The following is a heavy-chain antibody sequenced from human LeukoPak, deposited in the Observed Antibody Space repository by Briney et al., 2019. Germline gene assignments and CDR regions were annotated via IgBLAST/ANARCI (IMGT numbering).Heavy chain of an antibody. CDR3: ARGKVDPKYYYYYMDV. CDR2: INPNSGGT. V-gene: IGHV1-2*02. CDR1: GYTFTGYY. J-gene: IGHJ6*03. D-gene: IGHD2-15*01. Sequence: GASVKVSCKASGYTFTGYYMHWVRQAPGQGLEGMGWINPNSGGTNYAQKFQGRVTMTRDTSISTAYMELSRLRSDDTAVYYCARGKVDPKYYYYYMDVWGKGTTVTVSS.